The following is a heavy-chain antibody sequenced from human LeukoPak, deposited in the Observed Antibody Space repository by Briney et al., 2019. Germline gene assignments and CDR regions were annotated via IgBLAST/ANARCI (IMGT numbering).Heavy chain of an antibody. Sequence: GGSLRLSCAASGFTFSSYAMHWVRQAPGKGLEWVAVISYDGSNKYYADSVKGRFTISRDNSKNTLYLQMNSLRAEDTAVYYCARDPNSGWYGWVDYWGQGTLVTVSS. CDR1: GFTFSSYA. CDR2: ISYDGSNK. CDR3: ARDPNSGWYGWVDY. V-gene: IGHV3-30*14. D-gene: IGHD6-19*01. J-gene: IGHJ4*02.